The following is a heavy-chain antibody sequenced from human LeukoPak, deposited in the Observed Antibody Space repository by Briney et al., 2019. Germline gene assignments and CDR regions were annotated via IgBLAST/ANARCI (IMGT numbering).Heavy chain of an antibody. CDR3: ARDRHRYNYDSSGYPPY. V-gene: IGHV3-48*03. CDR2: ISSSSSTI. J-gene: IGHJ4*02. CDR1: GFTFSSYE. Sequence: GGSLRLSCAASGFTFSSYEMNWVRQAPGKGLEWVSYISSSSSTIYYADSVKGRFTISRDNAKNSLYLQMNSLRAEDTAVYSCARDRHRYNYDSSGYPPYWGQGTLVTVSS. D-gene: IGHD3-22*01.